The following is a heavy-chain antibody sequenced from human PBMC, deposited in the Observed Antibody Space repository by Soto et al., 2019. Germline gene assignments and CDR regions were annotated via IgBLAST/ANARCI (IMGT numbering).Heavy chain of an antibody. J-gene: IGHJ6*02. CDR3: GRAKYMVRGVRETYYGLDV. Sequence: QVQLVQSGAEVKKPGASLKVSCKASGYTFSGYYMHWVRQAPGQGLEWMGWINPNSGATNYAQKFPGRVTRTRATSLSTAYMELSRLRSDDTAVYFCGRAKYMVRGVRETYYGLDVWGQGTTVTVSS. CDR1: GYTFSGYY. D-gene: IGHD3-10*01. V-gene: IGHV1-2*02. CDR2: INPNSGAT.